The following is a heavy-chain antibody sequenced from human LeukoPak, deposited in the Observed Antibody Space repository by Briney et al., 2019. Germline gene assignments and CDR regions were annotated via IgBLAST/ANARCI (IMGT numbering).Heavy chain of an antibody. J-gene: IGHJ4*02. V-gene: IGHV4-39*01. CDR1: GGSISSSSYY. Sequence: SETLSLTCTVSGGSISSSSYYWGWIRQPPGKGLEWIGSIYYSGSTYYNPSLKSRVTISVDTSKNQFSLKLSSVTAADTAVYYCARQRQQWLALRYFDYWGQGTLVTVSS. D-gene: IGHD6-19*01. CDR2: IYYSGST. CDR3: ARQRQQWLALRYFDY.